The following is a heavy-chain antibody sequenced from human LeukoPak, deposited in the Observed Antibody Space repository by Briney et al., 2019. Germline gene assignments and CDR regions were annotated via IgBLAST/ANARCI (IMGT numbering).Heavy chain of an antibody. CDR1: GFTFSSYW. J-gene: IGHJ4*02. Sequence: GRSLRLSCAASGFTFSSYWMSWVRQAPGKGLEWVANIKQGGSEKYYVDSVKGRFTISRDNAKNSLYLQMNSLRAEDTAVYYCARDGYFSWELQPYFDYWGQGTLVTVSS. V-gene: IGHV3-7*04. CDR2: IKQGGSEK. CDR3: ARDGYFSWELQPYFDY. D-gene: IGHD1-26*01.